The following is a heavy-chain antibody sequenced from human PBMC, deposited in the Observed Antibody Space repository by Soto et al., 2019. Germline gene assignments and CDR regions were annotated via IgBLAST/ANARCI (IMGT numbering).Heavy chain of an antibody. CDR2: ISGSGGRT. J-gene: IGHJ4*02. CDR1: GFTFSSYA. D-gene: IGHD3-10*01. Sequence: GGSLRLSCAASGFTFSSYAMSWVRQAPGKGLEWVSAISGSGGRTYYGDSVKGRVTSCRDNSKNTLYLQMNSLRAEDTAVYYCARGAGLAETYDFDYWGQGTLVTVSS. CDR3: ARGAGLAETYDFDY. V-gene: IGHV3-23*01.